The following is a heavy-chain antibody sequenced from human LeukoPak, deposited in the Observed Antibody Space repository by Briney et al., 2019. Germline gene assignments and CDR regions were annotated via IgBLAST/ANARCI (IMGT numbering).Heavy chain of an antibody. V-gene: IGHV1-18*01. CDR1: GYTFTSYG. Sequence: ASVKVSCKASGYTFTSYGISWVRQAPGQGLEWMGWISAYNGNTNYAQKLQGRVTMTTDTSTSTAYMELRSLRSDDTAVYYRARDQLRDIVGAIDYWGQGTLVTVSS. J-gene: IGHJ4*02. D-gene: IGHD1-26*01. CDR3: ARDQLRDIVGAIDY. CDR2: ISAYNGNT.